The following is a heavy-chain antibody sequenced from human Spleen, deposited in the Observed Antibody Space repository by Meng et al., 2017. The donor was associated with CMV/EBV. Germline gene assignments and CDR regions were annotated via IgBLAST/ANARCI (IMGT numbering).Heavy chain of an antibody. CDR3: AASELSYYDFWSTNWFDP. J-gene: IGHJ5*02. CDR2: INDSGST. CDR1: GGSFSGQH. Sequence: SETLSLTCAVSGGSFSGQHWSWIRQPPGKGLEWIGEINDSGSTNYNPSLKSRVTISVDTSKNQFSLKLSSVTAADTAVYYCAASELSYYDFWSTNWFDPWGQGTLVTVSS. V-gene: IGHV4-34*01. D-gene: IGHD3-3*01.